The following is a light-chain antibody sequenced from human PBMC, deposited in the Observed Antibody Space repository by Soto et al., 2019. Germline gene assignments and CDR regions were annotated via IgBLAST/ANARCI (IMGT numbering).Light chain of an antibody. CDR3: QQYGSSPPIT. CDR2: GAS. Sequence: EIVMTQSPATLSGSPGERATLSCGASQSVSSNLASYQQKPGQAPRLLTYGASSRAIGIPARFSGSGSGTDFTLTISRLETEDFAVYYCQQYGSSPPITFGQGTRLEIK. V-gene: IGKV3-20*01. J-gene: IGKJ5*01. CDR1: QSVSSN.